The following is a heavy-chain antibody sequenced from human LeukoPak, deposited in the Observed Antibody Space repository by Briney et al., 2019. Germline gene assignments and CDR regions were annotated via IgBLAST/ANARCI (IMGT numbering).Heavy chain of an antibody. CDR1: GGSISSYY. D-gene: IGHD6-13*01. CDR2: IYYSGST. V-gene: IGHV4-59*01. Sequence: KASETLSLTCTVSGGSISSYYWSWIRQPPGKGLEWIGYIYYSGSTNYNPSLKSRVTISVDASKNQFSLKLSSVTAADTAVYYCAREGSSWYSLDYWGQGTLVTVSS. J-gene: IGHJ4*02. CDR3: AREGSSWYSLDY.